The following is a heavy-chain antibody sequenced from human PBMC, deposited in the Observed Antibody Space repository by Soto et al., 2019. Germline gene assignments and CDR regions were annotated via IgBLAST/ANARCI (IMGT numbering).Heavy chain of an antibody. D-gene: IGHD2-2*01. J-gene: IGHJ6*02. CDR3: ARDEDIVVVPAAKASSYYYYGMDV. CDR2: IIPIFGTA. Sequence: ASVKVSCKASGGTFGSYAISWVRQAPGQGLEWMGGIIPIFGTANYAQKFQGRGTITADKSTSTAYMELSSLRSEDTAVYYCARDEDIVVVPAAKASSYYYYGMDVWGQGTTVTVSS. V-gene: IGHV1-69*06. CDR1: GGTFGSYA.